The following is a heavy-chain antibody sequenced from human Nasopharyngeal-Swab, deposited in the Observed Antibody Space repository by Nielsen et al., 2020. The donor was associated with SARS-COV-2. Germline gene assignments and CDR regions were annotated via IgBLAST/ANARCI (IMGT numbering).Heavy chain of an antibody. V-gene: IGHV1-69*01. J-gene: IGHJ4*02. CDR2: IIPIFGTA. CDR3: ARDQRRGCSGYDHTYFDY. Sequence: WVRQAPGQGLEWMGGIIPIFGTANYAQKFQGRVTITADESTSTAYMELSSLRSEDTAVYYCARDQRRGCSGYDHTYFDYWGQGTLVTVSS. D-gene: IGHD5-12*01.